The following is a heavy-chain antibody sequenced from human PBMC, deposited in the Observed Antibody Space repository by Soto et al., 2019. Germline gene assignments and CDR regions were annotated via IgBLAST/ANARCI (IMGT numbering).Heavy chain of an antibody. CDR3: ARSRIFDGFGYFDY. J-gene: IGHJ4*02. V-gene: IGHV1-3*01. CDR1: GYTLTSYA. Sequence: VASVKVSCKASGYTLTSYAMHWVRQAPGQRLEWMGWINAGNGNTKYSQKFQGRVTITRDTSASTAYMELSSLRSEDTAVYYCARSRIFDGFGYFDYWGQGTLVTVSS. CDR2: INAGNGNT. D-gene: IGHD3-3*01.